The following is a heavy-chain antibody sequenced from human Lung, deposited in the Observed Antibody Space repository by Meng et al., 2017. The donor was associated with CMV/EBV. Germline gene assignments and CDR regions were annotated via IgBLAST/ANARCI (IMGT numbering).Heavy chain of an antibody. Sequence: GEXXKISCAASGFTVSSNYMSWVRQAPGKGLEWVSVIYSGGSTYYADSVKGRFTISRDNSKNTLYLQMNSLRAEDTAFYYCARAVGPTLVDALDLWGQGTLVTVSS. V-gene: IGHV3-53*01. CDR2: IYSGGST. J-gene: IGHJ3*01. CDR1: GFTVSSNY. CDR3: ARAVGPTLVDALDL. D-gene: IGHD1-26*01.